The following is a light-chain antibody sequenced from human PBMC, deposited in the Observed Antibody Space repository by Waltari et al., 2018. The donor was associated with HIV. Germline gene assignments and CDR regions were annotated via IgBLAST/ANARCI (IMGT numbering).Light chain of an antibody. Sequence: QSVLTQAPSVSGAPGQRVTIPCTGCSSNIGAGHDVNWYQQHPGTAPKLLFLGSRNRPSGVPDGFSASTAGTSASLAITGLQAEDEADYFCQSYDNSLTGSLFGGGTKLTVL. CDR2: GSR. V-gene: IGLV1-40*01. CDR1: SSNIGAGHD. J-gene: IGLJ2*01. CDR3: QSYDNSLTGSL.